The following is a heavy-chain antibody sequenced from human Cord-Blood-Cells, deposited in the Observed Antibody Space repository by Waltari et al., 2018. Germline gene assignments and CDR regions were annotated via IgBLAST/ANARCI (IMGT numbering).Heavy chain of an antibody. Sequence: QVQLVQSGAEVKKHGASVKVSCKASGYTFTSYAMHWVRQAPGQRLEWRGWINAGNGNTKYSQKFQGRVTMTRDTAASTAYMELSSLRSEDTAVYYCARGRFSWFDPWGQGTLVTVSS. D-gene: IGHD3-10*01. V-gene: IGHV1-3*01. CDR3: ARGRFSWFDP. CDR1: GYTFTSYA. J-gene: IGHJ5*02. CDR2: INAGNGNT.